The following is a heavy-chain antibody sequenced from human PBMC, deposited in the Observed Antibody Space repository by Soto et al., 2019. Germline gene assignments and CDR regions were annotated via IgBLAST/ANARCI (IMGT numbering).Heavy chain of an antibody. J-gene: IGHJ3*02. CDR1: GGSISSYY. CDR3: ARVMYSWNSNPDAFDT. D-gene: IGHD1-7*01. Sequence: SETLSLTCTVSGGSISSYYWSWIRQPPGKGLEWIGYIYYSGSTNYNPSLKSRVTISVDTSKNQFSLKLSSVTAADTAVYYCARVMYSWNSNPDAFDTWAQGSVVPVSS. V-gene: IGHV4-59*01. CDR2: IYYSGST.